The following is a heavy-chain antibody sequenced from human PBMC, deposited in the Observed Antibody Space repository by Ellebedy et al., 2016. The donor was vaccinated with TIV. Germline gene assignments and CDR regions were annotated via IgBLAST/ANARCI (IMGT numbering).Heavy chain of an antibody. CDR2: MKPNSGDT. V-gene: IGHV1-8*01. CDR1: GYTFTSYD. D-gene: IGHD5-24*01. CDR3: ARGTWQQLAYYLDF. J-gene: IGHJ4*02. Sequence: AASVKVSCKASGYTFTSYDINWVRQVPGQGLEWMGWMKPNSGDTGNTQKFQGRVSMTRNTSISTAYMEVSSLRSEDTAVYYCARGTWQQLAYYLDFWGQGTLVTVSS.